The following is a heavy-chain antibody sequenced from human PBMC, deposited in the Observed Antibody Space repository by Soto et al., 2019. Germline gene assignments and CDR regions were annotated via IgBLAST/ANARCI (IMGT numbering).Heavy chain of an antibody. D-gene: IGHD6-13*01. CDR2: IIPIFGTA. Sequence: QVQLVQSGAEVKKPGSSVKVSCKASGGTFSSYAISWVRQAPGQGLEWMGGIIPIFGTANYAQKFQGRVTITADEATSTAYMELTSLRAEETAVYYCARDVIAAAGTAGWGQGTLVTVSS. J-gene: IGHJ4*02. CDR1: GGTFSSYA. V-gene: IGHV1-69*12. CDR3: ARDVIAAAGTAG.